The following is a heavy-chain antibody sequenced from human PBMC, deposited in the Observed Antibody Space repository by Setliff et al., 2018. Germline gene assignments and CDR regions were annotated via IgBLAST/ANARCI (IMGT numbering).Heavy chain of an antibody. Sequence: KPSETLSLTCTVSGSSFSSYSWSWIRQPPGKGLEWIGYKYYSGSTNSNPSLKSRVTISVDTSKNQFSLKLSSVTAADTAVYYCARWRVRDSGYYPRLSYTDVWGKGTTVTVSS. J-gene: IGHJ6*03. CDR3: ARWRVRDSGYYPRLSYTDV. D-gene: IGHD3-22*01. CDR1: GSSFSSYS. CDR2: KYYSGST. V-gene: IGHV4-59*08.